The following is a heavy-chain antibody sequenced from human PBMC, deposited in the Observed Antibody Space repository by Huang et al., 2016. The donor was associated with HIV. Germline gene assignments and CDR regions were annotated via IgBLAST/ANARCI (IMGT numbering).Heavy chain of an antibody. CDR3: ARAEDVGRFGQLLPPPYGMDI. D-gene: IGHD3-10*01. Sequence: QVQLEQWGAGLLKPSETLSLTCAVYGGSFSGYYWTWIRQSPGRGLAWICESRHTAITTHNPALRGRITLSVDPAKKQLSLKLKSVTVADTATYYCARAEDVGRFGQLLPPPYGMDIWGRGTTVIVSS. CDR1: GGSFSGYY. V-gene: IGHV4-34*02. CDR2: SRHTAIT. J-gene: IGHJ6*02.